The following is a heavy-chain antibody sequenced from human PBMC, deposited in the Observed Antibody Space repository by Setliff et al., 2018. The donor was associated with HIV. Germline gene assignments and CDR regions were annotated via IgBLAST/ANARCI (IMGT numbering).Heavy chain of an antibody. J-gene: IGHJ3*02. V-gene: IGHV1-18*04. CDR2: ISAYNGNT. CDR1: GYTFTGHY. D-gene: IGHD1-26*01. Sequence: ASVKVSCKASGYTFTGHYIHWVRQAPGQGLEWMGWISAYNGNTNYAQKLQDRVTMTTDTSTSTAYMELRSLRSDDTAVYYCARILVGVDDAFDIWGQGTMVTVSS. CDR3: ARILVGVDDAFDI.